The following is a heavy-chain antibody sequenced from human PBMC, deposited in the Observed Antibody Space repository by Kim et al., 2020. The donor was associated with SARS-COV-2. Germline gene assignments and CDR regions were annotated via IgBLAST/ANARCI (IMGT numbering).Heavy chain of an antibody. V-gene: IGHV3-23*01. J-gene: IGHJ4*02. CDR1: GFTFSSYA. D-gene: IGHD3-10*01. CDR3: AKPDYYGSGSYDY. CDR2: ISGSGGST. Sequence: GGSLRLSCAASGFTFSSYAVSWVRQAPGKGLEWVSAISGSGGSTYYADSVKGRFTISRDNSKNTLYLQMNSLRAEDTAVYYCAKPDYYGSGSYDYWGQGTLVTVSS.